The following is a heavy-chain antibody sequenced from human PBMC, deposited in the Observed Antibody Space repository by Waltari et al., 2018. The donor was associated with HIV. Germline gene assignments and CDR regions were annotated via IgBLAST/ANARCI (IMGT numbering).Heavy chain of an antibody. V-gene: IGHV4-59*01. D-gene: IGHD1-26*01. CDR2: IYYSGST. CDR3: ARARGVDGAFDI. Sequence: QVQLQESGPGLVKPSETLSLTCTVSGGSISSYYWSWIRQPQGKGLEWIGYIYYSGSTNYNPSLKSRVTISVDTSKNQFSLKLSSVTAADTAVYFCARARGVDGAFDIWGQGTMVTVSS. J-gene: IGHJ3*02. CDR1: GGSISSYY.